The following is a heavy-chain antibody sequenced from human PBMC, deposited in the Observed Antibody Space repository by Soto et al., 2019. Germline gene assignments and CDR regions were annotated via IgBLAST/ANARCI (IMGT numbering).Heavy chain of an antibody. CDR2: IYHTGST. Sequence: KPSETLSLTCSVSGGSVSGGGYYWSWIRQLPGKGLEWIGYIYHTGSTFYNPSLKSRVTILLDTSKSQFSLKLTSVTAADTAMYYCAGSPARSIFDYWGQGTLVTVSS. J-gene: IGHJ4*02. CDR3: AGSPARSIFDY. V-gene: IGHV4-31*03. CDR1: GGSVSGGGYY. D-gene: IGHD1-26*01.